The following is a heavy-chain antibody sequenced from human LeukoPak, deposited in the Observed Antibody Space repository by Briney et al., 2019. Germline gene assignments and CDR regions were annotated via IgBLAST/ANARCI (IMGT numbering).Heavy chain of an antibody. CDR3: ARGPRYSSSWYRILDY. V-gene: IGHV4-34*01. Sequence: SETLSLTCAVYGGSFSGYYWSWIRQPPGKGLEWIGEINHSGSTNYNPSLKSRVTLSVDTSKNQFSLKLSSVTAADTAVYYCARGPRYSSSWYRILDYWGQGTLVTVSS. J-gene: IGHJ4*02. CDR2: INHSGST. D-gene: IGHD6-13*01. CDR1: GGSFSGYY.